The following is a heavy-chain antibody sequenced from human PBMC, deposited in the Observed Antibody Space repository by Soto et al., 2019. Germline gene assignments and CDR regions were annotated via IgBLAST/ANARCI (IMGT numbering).Heavy chain of an antibody. Sequence: GGSLRLSCAASGFTFSRYAMTWVRQAPGKGLEWVSAISGSGGSTYYADSVRGRFTISRDNSRNTLYLQMNSLRADDKAVYYCAKGGGVATIYTGNDYWGQGTLVTVSS. V-gene: IGHV3-23*01. J-gene: IGHJ4*02. CDR2: ISGSGGST. CDR3: AKGGGVATIYTGNDY. CDR1: GFTFSRYA. D-gene: IGHD5-12*01.